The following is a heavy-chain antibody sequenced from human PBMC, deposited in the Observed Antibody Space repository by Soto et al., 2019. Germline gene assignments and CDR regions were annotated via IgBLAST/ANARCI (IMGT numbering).Heavy chain of an antibody. CDR3: AREMPGYWTGPFDY. J-gene: IGHJ4*02. D-gene: IGHD6-13*01. Sequence: QVQLVQSGAEVKKPGASVRVSCKASGYTFASFVIHWVRQAPGQRLEWMGWINTDNGNTKYSQKFQGRVIITRDTSASTAYMELSSLISEDTAVYYCAREMPGYWTGPFDYWGQGTLVTVSS. CDR1: GYTFASFV. CDR2: INTDNGNT. V-gene: IGHV1-3*04.